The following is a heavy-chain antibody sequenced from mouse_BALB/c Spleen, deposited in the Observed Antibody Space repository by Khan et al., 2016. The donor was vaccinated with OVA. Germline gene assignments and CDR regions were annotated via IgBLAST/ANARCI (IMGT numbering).Heavy chain of an antibody. D-gene: IGHD1-1*01. CDR1: GFTFSSYG. V-gene: IGHV5-17*02. CDR2: ISGDSNTT. J-gene: IGHJ2*01. Sequence: DVQLVESGGGLVQPGGSRKLSCAASGFTFSSYGMHWVRQAPEKGLEWVAYISGDSNTTYYADTVKGRFTISRDTPKNTLFLQMTSLMSEDTARYYCATSYFYGYDFDYWGPGTTLTVSS. CDR3: ATSYFYGYDFDY.